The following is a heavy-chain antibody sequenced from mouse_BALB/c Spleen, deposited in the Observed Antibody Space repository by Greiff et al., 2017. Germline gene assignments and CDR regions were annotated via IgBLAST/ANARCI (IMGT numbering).Heavy chain of an antibody. CDR3: TRAEYYGSSCGYFDY. V-gene: IGHV1S81*02. CDR1: GYTFTSYY. J-gene: IGHJ2*01. Sequence: VQLQQSGAELVKPGASVKLSCKASGYTFTSYYMYWVKQRPGQGLEWIGEINPSNGGTNFNEKFKSKATLTVDKSSSTAYMQLSSLTSEDSAVYYGTRAEYYGSSCGYFDYWGQGTTLTVSS. D-gene: IGHD1-1*01. CDR2: INPSNGGT.